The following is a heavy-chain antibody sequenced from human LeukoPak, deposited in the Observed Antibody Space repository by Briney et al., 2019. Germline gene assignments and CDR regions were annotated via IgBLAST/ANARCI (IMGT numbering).Heavy chain of an antibody. Sequence: GASVKVSCKASGYTFTSYDINWVRQATGQGLEWMGWMNPNSGNTGYAQKFQGRVTMTRNTSISTAYMELSSLRSEDTAVYYCARAGIAAAVADDAFDIWGQGTMVTVPS. CDR2: MNPNSGNT. V-gene: IGHV1-8*01. CDR1: GYTFTSYD. D-gene: IGHD6-13*01. CDR3: ARAGIAAAVADDAFDI. J-gene: IGHJ3*02.